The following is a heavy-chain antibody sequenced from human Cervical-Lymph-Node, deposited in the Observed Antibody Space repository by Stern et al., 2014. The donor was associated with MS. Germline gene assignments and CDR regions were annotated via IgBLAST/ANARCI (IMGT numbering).Heavy chain of an antibody. V-gene: IGHV1-2*02. J-gene: IGHJ3*02. D-gene: IGHD2-15*01. CDR3: AKVAWELLGAFDI. Sequence: VQLVESGAEGKKPGASVTVSCKASGYTFIDYYIHWVRQAPGQGFEWLGWINPSTGATNYGQKFQGRVTMTTDTSINTAYVELRRLRSDDTAVYFCAKVAWELLGAFDIWGQGTLITVSS. CDR2: INPSTGAT. CDR1: GYTFIDYY.